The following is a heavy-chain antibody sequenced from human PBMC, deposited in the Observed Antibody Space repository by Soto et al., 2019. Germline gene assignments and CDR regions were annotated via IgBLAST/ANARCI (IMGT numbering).Heavy chain of an antibody. Sequence: PGGSLTLSCAASGFTLSSYAMHWVRQAPGKGLEWVAVISYDGSNKYYADSVKGRFTISRDNSKNTLYLQMNSLRAEDTAVYYCARDVGSSSWSLHYYYYGMDVWGQGTTVTV. CDR2: ISYDGSNK. CDR1: GFTLSSYA. D-gene: IGHD6-13*01. CDR3: ARDVGSSSWSLHYYYYGMDV. J-gene: IGHJ6*02. V-gene: IGHV3-30-3*01.